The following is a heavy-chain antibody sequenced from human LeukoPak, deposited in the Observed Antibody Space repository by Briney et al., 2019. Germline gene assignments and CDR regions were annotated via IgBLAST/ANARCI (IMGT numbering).Heavy chain of an antibody. D-gene: IGHD1-26*01. CDR2: VYHSGTT. J-gene: IGHJ6*03. CDR1: GASMTSDY. CDR3: AIQVGSTRRYYYYYMDV. V-gene: IGHV4-59*01. Sequence: SETLSLTCTVSGASMTSDYWSWIRQPPGKGLEWIGYVYHSGTTHYSPSLESRVTISMDTSKNQFSLKLRSVTAADTAVYYCAIQVGSTRRYYYYYMDVWGKGTTVTVSS.